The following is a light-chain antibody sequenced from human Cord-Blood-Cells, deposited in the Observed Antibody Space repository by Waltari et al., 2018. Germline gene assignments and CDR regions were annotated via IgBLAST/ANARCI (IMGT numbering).Light chain of an antibody. CDR2: EDS. V-gene: IGLV2-23*01. Sequence: QSALSPPSSASCFPGQSITTSCTGPGSDVGIYNLVSWYQQPPGKAPKLMIYEDSKRPSGVSNRFAASKSGNAASLTISGRQAEDEADHYSCSYAGSSTVVFGGGTKLTDL. CDR3: CSYAGSSTVV. J-gene: IGLJ2*01. CDR1: GSDVGIYNL.